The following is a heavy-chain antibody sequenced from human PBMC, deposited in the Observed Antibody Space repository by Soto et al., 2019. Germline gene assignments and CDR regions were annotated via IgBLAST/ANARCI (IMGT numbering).Heavy chain of an antibody. D-gene: IGHD4-17*01. CDR1: GFSFSTYD. J-gene: IGHJ6*02. Sequence: GALRLSCAASGFSFSTYDMKWVRQAPGKGLEWVSSISSSSSYIYYEDSVKGPFTIYRDNAKNSMYLQMNSLIAEDTAVYYCARDNGGDSCNDYYYGMDVWGQGTTVTVSS. V-gene: IGHV3-21*01. CDR3: ARDNGGDSCNDYYYGMDV. CDR2: ISSSSSYI.